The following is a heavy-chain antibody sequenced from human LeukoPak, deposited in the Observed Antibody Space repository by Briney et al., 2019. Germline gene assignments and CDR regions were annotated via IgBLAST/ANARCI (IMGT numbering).Heavy chain of an antibody. Sequence: GGSLRLSCAASGFTFSSYAMPWVRKAPGKGLEWEAVISYDGSNKYYADSVKGRFTISRDNSKNTLYLQMNSLRAEDTAVYYCAREYSRSGRYFDYWGQGTLVTVSS. CDR1: GFTFSSYA. D-gene: IGHD2-15*01. CDR2: ISYDGSNK. CDR3: AREYSRSGRYFDY. J-gene: IGHJ4*02. V-gene: IGHV3-30-3*01.